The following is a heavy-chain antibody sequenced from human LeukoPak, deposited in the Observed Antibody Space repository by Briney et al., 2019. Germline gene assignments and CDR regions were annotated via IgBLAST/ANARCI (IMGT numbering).Heavy chain of an antibody. CDR3: ARGGGDGYNPFDY. CDR2: INPNSGGT. J-gene: IGHJ4*02. D-gene: IGHD5-24*01. V-gene: IGHV1-2*02. CDR1: GYTFTGYY. Sequence: ASVKVSCKASGYTFTGYYMHWVRQALGQGLEWMGWINPNSGGTNYAQNFQGRVTMTRDTSISTAYMELSRLTSDDTAVYYCARGGGDGYNPFDYWGQGTLVTVSS.